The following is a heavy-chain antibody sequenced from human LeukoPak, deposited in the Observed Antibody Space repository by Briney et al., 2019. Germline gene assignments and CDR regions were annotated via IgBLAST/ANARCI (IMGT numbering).Heavy chain of an antibody. CDR1: GYSINSGDL. Sequence: SETLSLTCTVSGYSINSGDLWWGGREPRGRGLGGIGISIHRASTHYNPSLQSRVTISVDTSNNQFSLKLISVTAADTAVFYCARFSAAPPHSFFFDNWGQGALVTVSS. CDR2: SIHRAST. J-gene: IGHJ4*02. CDR3: ARFSAAPPHSFFFDN. V-gene: IGHV4-38-2*02. D-gene: IGHD2-15*01.